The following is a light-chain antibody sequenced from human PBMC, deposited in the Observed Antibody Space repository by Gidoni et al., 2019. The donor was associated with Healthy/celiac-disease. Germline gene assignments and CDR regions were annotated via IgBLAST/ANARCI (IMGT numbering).Light chain of an antibody. CDR2: GAS. J-gene: IGKJ1*01. CDR3: QQYGSSPTWT. V-gene: IGKV3-20*01. Sequence: IVLTQSPGTLSLSPGERATLSCRASQSVRSSYLAWYQQTPGQAPRLLIYGASSRATGIPDRFSGSGSGTDFTLTISRREPEDFAVYYCQQYGSSPTWTFGQGTKVEIK. CDR1: QSVRSSY.